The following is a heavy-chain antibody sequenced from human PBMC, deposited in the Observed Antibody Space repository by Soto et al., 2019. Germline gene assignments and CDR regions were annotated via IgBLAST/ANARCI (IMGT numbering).Heavy chain of an antibody. CDR2: IVVGPGDT. J-gene: IGHJ5*02. CDR1: GFTFTSSS. D-gene: IGHD3-10*01. V-gene: IGHV1-58*01. Sequence: QMQLVQSGPEVKKPGTSVKVSCKASGFTFTSSSVQWVRQARGQGLEWIGWIVVGPGDTKSAQKFQERVTFDRDISTTTAYMEVSSLTSDDTAVYYCAADRGYLWGQGTLVTVSS. CDR3: AADRGYL.